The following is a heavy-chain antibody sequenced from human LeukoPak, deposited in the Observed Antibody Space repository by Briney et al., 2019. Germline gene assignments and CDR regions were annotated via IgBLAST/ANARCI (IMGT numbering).Heavy chain of an antibody. D-gene: IGHD3-10*01. Sequence: PGRSLRLSCAASGFTFSSYAMHWVRQAPGKGLEWVAVISYDGSNKYYADSVKGRFTISRDNSKNTLYLQMNSLRAEDTAVYYCAKDQDGSGSYPLQVLDYWGQGTLVTVSS. V-gene: IGHV3-30-3*01. CDR1: GFTFSSYA. J-gene: IGHJ4*02. CDR2: ISYDGSNK. CDR3: AKDQDGSGSYPLQVLDY.